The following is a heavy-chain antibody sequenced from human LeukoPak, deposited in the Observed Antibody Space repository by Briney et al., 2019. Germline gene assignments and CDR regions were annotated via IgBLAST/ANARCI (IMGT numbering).Heavy chain of an antibody. CDR2: FYHSAST. CDR1: GYSSSSGYY. V-gene: IGHV4-38-2*02. D-gene: IGHD6-13*01. Sequence: SETLSLTCSVSGYSSSSGYYWGWIRQPPGKGLEWIGSFYHSASTYYNPSLKSRVTISVDTSKNQFSLKVSSVTAADTAVYYCARDSGGRPAGGLFDYWGQGTLVTVSS. J-gene: IGHJ4*02. CDR3: ARDSGGRPAGGLFDY.